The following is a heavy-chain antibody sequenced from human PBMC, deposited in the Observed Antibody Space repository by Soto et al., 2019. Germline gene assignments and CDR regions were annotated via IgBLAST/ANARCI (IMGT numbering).Heavy chain of an antibody. D-gene: IGHD5-18*01. V-gene: IGHV3-33*01. Sequence: GGALRLSCAASGFTFSSYGMHWVRQAPGKGLEWVAVIWYDGSNKYYADSVKGRFTISRDNSKNTLYLQMNSLRAEDTAVYYCARDEEDTPTNYGMDVWGQGTTVTVSS. CDR2: IWYDGSNK. CDR3: ARDEEDTPTNYGMDV. CDR1: GFTFSSYG. J-gene: IGHJ6*02.